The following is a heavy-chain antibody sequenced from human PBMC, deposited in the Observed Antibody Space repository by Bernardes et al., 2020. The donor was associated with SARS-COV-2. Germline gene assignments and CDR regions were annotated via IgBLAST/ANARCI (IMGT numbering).Heavy chain of an antibody. CDR3: ARGFDAYNAFDI. D-gene: IGHD2-2*01. J-gene: IGHJ3*02. CDR2: VKDDGNEK. V-gene: IGHV3-7*01. CDR1: EFTFRGYW. Sequence: GGSLRLSCTASEFTFRGYWMSWVRQAPGKGLEWVANVKDDGNEKHYVDFVKGRFTISRDNAKNSLFLQMNSLRVEDSAVYYCARGFDAYNAFDIWGQGTMVTVSS.